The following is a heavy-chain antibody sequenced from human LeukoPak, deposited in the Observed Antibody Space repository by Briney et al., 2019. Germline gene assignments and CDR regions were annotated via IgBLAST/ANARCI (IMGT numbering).Heavy chain of an antibody. J-gene: IGHJ4*02. Sequence: GGSRRLSCAASGFTFSNYAMSWVRQTPRKGLEWVSAISGGGGTTYYADSVKGRFTISRDNSKNTLYLQMNSLRAEDTAVYYCARGGRLTVTTGLDYWGQGSLVTVSS. CDR2: ISGGGGTT. V-gene: IGHV3-23*01. D-gene: IGHD4-17*01. CDR3: ARGGRLTVTTGLDY. CDR1: GFTFSNYA.